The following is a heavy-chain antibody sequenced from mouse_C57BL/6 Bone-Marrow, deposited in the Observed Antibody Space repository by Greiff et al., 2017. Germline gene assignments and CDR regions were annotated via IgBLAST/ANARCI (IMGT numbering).Heavy chain of an antibody. J-gene: IGHJ3*01. CDR1: GYTFTSYG. V-gene: IGHV1-81*01. D-gene: IGHD1-1*01. Sequence: QVQLQQSGAELARPGASVKLSCKASGYTFTSYGISWVKQRTGQGLEWIGEIYPRSGNTYYNEKFKGKATLTADKSSSTAYMELSSLTSEYSAVYFCAREGITTWFAYWGQGTLVTVSA. CDR2: IYPRSGNT. CDR3: AREGITTWFAY.